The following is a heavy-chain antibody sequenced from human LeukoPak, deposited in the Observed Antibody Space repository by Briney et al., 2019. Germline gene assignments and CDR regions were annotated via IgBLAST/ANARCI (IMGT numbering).Heavy chain of an antibody. J-gene: IGHJ6*04. CDR1: GFTFSSYA. CDR3: ARDRDRRYPPLVGMVRGVYSYYGMDV. V-gene: IGHV3-30*04. CDR2: ISYDGSNK. D-gene: IGHD3-10*01. Sequence: GRSLRLSCAASGFTFSSYAMHWVRQAPGKGLEWVAVISYDGSNKYYADSVKGRFTISRDNSKNTLYLQMNSLRAEDTAVYYCARDRDRRYPPLVGMVRGVYSYYGMDVWGKGTTVTVSS.